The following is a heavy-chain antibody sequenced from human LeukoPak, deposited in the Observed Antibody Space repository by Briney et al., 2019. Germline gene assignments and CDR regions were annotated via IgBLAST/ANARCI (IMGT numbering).Heavy chain of an antibody. Sequence: GGSLRLSCAASGFTFSSYSMNWVRQAPGKGLEWVSYISSSSSTIYYADSVKGRFTISRDNAKNSLYLQMNSLRDEDTAIYYCARSLPYGTTWYGRSDFWGQGTLVTVSS. D-gene: IGHD6-13*01. CDR3: ARSLPYGTTWYGRSDF. V-gene: IGHV3-48*02. J-gene: IGHJ4*02. CDR1: GFTFSSYS. CDR2: ISSSSSTI.